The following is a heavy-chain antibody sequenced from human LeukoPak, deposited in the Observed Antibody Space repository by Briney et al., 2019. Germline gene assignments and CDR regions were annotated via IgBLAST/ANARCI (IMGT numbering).Heavy chain of an antibody. V-gene: IGHV3-23*01. Sequence: PGGSLRLSCAASGFTFSSYAMSWVRQAPGKGLEWVSAISGSGGTTYYADSVKGRFTISRDNSKNTLYLQMNSLRAEDTAVYYCARENGDYAYYYYGMDVWGQGTTVTVSS. CDR3: ARENGDYAYYYYGMDV. CDR1: GFTFSSYA. CDR2: ISGSGGTT. D-gene: IGHD4-17*01. J-gene: IGHJ6*02.